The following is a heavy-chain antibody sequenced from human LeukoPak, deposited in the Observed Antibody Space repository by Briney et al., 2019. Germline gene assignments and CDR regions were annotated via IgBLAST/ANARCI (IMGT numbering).Heavy chain of an antibody. CDR1: GFTFSSYA. CDR2: ISYDGSSK. D-gene: IGHD3-10*01. Sequence: PGRSLRLSCAASGFTFSSYAMHWVRQAPGKGLEWVAVISYDGSSKYYADSVKGRFTISRDNSKNTLYLQMNSLRAEDTAVYYCARKQQLWFGELLFSDYWGQGTLVTVSS. J-gene: IGHJ4*02. CDR3: ARKQQLWFGELLFSDY. V-gene: IGHV3-30-3*01.